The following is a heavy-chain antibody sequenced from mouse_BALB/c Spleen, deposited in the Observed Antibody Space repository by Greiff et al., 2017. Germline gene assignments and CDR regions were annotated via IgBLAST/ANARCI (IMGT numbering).Heavy chain of an antibody. CDR3: ARHEGFLYSMDY. CDR1: GYTFTEYI. D-gene: IGHD2-1*01. Sequence: VKLMESGAGLVKPGASVKLSCKASGYTFTEYIIHWVKQRSGQGLEWIGWFYPGSGSIKYNEKFKDKATLTADKSSSTVYMELSRLTSEDSAVYFCARHEGFLYSMDYWGQGTSVTVSS. V-gene: IGHV1-62-2*01. J-gene: IGHJ4*01. CDR2: FYPGSGSI.